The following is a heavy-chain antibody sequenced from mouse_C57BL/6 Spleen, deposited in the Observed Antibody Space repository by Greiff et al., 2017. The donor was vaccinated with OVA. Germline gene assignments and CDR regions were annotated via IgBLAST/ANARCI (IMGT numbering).Heavy chain of an antibody. V-gene: IGHV2-5*01. CDR2: IWRGGST. J-gene: IGHJ4*01. CDR1: GFSLTSYG. CDR3: AINHEDYAMDY. Sequence: VKVEESGPGLVQPSQSLSITCTVSGFSLTSYGVHWVRQSPGKGLEWLGVIWRGGSTDYNAAFMSRLSITKDNSKSQVFFKMNSLQADDTAIYYGAINHEDYAMDYWGQGTSVTVSS.